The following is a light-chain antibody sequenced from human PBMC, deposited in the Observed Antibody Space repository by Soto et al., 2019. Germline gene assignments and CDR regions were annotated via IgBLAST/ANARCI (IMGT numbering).Light chain of an antibody. V-gene: IGKV3-15*01. CDR3: QQYHNWPPGLT. CDR2: GAS. J-gene: IGKJ4*01. Sequence: EVVMTQSPATLSVSPGERVTLSCTASQSVSGNLAWYQQKPGQAPRLIIHGASTRATDIPARFSGSGSGTEFTLTITSLQSEDFAVYYCQQYHNWPPGLTFGGGTRVEIK. CDR1: QSVSGN.